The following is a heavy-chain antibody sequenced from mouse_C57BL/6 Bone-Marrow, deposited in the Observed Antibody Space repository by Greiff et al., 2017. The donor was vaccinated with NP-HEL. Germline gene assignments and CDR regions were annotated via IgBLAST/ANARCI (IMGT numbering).Heavy chain of an antibody. CDR2: IDPENGDT. CDR1: GFNIKDDY. Sequence: VQLQQSGAELVRPWASVKLSCTASGFNIKDDYMHWVNQRPEQGLEWIVWIDPENGDTEYASKFQGQATITADTSSNTVYLQLSSLTSEDTAVYYCTTFGNNWYFDVWGTGTTVTVSS. V-gene: IGHV14-4*01. D-gene: IGHD2-1*01. J-gene: IGHJ1*03. CDR3: TTFGNNWYFDV.